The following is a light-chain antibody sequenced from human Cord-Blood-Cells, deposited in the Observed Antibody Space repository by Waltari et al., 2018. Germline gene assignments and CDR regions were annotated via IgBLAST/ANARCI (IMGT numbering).Light chain of an antibody. Sequence: DIQMTQSPSSLSASVGDRVTITCRASQSISSYLNLYQQKPGKAPKLLIYAASSLQSGVPSRFSGSGSGTDVTLSISSLQPQDVATYYCQQSYSTLPSFGQGTKLEIK. J-gene: IGKJ2*03. V-gene: IGKV1-39*01. CDR3: QQSYSTLPS. CDR1: QSISSY. CDR2: AAS.